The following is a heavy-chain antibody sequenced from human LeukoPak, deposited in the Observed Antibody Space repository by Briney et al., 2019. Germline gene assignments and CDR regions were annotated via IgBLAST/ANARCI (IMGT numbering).Heavy chain of an antibody. CDR2: INHSGST. J-gene: IGHJ4*02. V-gene: IGHV4-34*01. Sequence: SETLSLTCAVYGGSFSGYYWSWIRQPPGKGLEWIGEINHSGSTNYNPSLKSRVTISVDTSKNQLSLKLSSVTAADTAVYYCAQAGIAGTEIDYWGQGTLVTVSS. CDR1: GGSFSGYY. D-gene: IGHD6-13*01. CDR3: AQAGIAGTEIDY.